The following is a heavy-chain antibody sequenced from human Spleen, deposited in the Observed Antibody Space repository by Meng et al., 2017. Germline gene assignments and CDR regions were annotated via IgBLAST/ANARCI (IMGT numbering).Heavy chain of an antibody. V-gene: IGHV7-4-1*02. CDR3: ARGPRGGWFDH. Sequence: QVQLVQAGAEMKKPGSSVKVSCKASGYTFTTYNLHWVRQAPGQGLEWMGWINTESGSPRSAQGFTGRFVFSLDTSVSTAYLDISSLKADDTAVYFCARGPRGGWFDHWGQGTLVTVSS. D-gene: IGHD2-15*01. CDR2: INTESGSP. CDR1: GYTFTTYN. J-gene: IGHJ5*02.